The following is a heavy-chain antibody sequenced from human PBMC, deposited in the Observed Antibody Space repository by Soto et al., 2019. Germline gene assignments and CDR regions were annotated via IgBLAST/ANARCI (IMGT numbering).Heavy chain of an antibody. V-gene: IGHV4-59*01. J-gene: IGHJ4*02. Sequence: QVQLQESGPGLVKPSETLSLTCTVSGGSISSYYWSWIRQPPGKGLEWIGYIYYSGSTNYNPSLKSRVTIPVDTSKNQFSLKLSSVTAADTAVYYCARYDFWSGPSTYWGQGTLVTVSS. D-gene: IGHD3-3*01. CDR2: IYYSGST. CDR1: GGSISSYY. CDR3: ARYDFWSGPSTY.